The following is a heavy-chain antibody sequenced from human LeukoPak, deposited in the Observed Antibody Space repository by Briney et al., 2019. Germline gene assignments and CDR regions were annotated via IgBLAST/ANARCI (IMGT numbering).Heavy chain of an antibody. J-gene: IGHJ4*02. Sequence: ASVKVSCKASGYTFTSYYMHWVRQAPGQGLEWMGIINPSGGSTSYAQKFQGRATMTRDTSTSTVYMELSSLRSEDTAVYYCARDTVDRIAVAPENYWGQGTLVTVSS. CDR3: ARDTVDRIAVAPENY. CDR2: INPSGGST. D-gene: IGHD6-19*01. V-gene: IGHV1-46*01. CDR1: GYTFTSYY.